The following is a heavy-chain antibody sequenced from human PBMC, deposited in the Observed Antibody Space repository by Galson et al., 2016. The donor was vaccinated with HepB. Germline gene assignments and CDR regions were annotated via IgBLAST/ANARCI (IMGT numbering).Heavy chain of an antibody. J-gene: IGHJ4*02. Sequence: PALVKPTQTLTLTCTFSGFSLSTNGVGVGWIRQPPGKALEWLALIYWDNDKRNSPSLNSRLTITKYTSKNQVVLTMTNVDPVDTGTYYCAHIGTVTRPAYFDYWGQGTLVIVSS. CDR3: AHIGTVTRPAYFDY. CDR1: GFSLSTNGVG. V-gene: IGHV2-5*02. CDR2: IYWDNDK. D-gene: IGHD4-17*01.